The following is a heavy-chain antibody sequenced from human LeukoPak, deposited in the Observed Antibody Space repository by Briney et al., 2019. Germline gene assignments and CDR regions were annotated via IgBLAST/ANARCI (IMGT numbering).Heavy chain of an antibody. CDR2: FIPILDTA. V-gene: IGHV1-46*01. Sequence: ASVKDSCKASGNTFTSYYMHWVRQAPGQGLEWMGVFIPILDTANSTQKFQGRLTITADISTNTVYMELSSLRFDDTAVYFCAGIPVFGVVLHQEPVWGKGTTVTVSS. CDR1: GNTFTSYY. J-gene: IGHJ6*03. CDR3: AGIPVFGVVLHQEPV. D-gene: IGHD3-3*01.